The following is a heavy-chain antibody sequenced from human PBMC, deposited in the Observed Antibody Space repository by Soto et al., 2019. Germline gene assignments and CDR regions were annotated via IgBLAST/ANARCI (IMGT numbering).Heavy chain of an antibody. D-gene: IGHD6-13*01. Sequence: GGSLRLSCAASGFTFSSFTMNWVRQAPGKGLEWVSAISSSSNYIYYLDSVQGRFIISRDNAKSSLDLQMNSLRAEDTAVYYCTRDASRDSSARGWFDPWGPGTLVTVSS. V-gene: IGHV3-21*06. CDR1: GFTFSSFT. CDR2: ISSSSNYI. J-gene: IGHJ5*02. CDR3: TRDASRDSSARGWFDP.